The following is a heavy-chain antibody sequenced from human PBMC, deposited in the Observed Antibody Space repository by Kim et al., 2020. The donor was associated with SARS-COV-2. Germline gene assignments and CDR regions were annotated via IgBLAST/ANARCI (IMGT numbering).Heavy chain of an antibody. Sequence: GESLKISCKGSGYSFTSYWISWVRQMPGKGLEWMGRIDPSDSYTNYSPSFQGHVTIPADKSISTAYLQWSSLKASDTAMYYCARHYVFPVAAGGDEDVWGQGTTVTVSS. J-gene: IGHJ6*02. CDR2: IDPSDSYT. CDR3: ARHYVFPVAAGGDEDV. D-gene: IGHD6-25*01. CDR1: GYSFTSYW. V-gene: IGHV5-10-1*01.